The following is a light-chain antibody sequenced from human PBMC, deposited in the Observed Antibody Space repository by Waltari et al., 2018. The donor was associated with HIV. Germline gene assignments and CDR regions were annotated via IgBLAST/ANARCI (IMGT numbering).Light chain of an antibody. V-gene: IGLV2-8*01. Sequence: QSALTQPPSASGSPGQSVTISCTGTSSDIGDSDYVSWYQQHPGKAPKLIISEVNKRASGVPDRFSGSKSGNTASLTVSGLQAEDEADYYCSSDVPTKNLCVLFGGGTKLTVL. CDR2: EVN. CDR1: SSDIGDSDY. CDR3: SSDVPTKNLCVL. J-gene: IGLJ2*01.